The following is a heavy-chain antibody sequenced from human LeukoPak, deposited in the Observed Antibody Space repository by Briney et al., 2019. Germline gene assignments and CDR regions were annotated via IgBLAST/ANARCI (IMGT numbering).Heavy chain of an antibody. D-gene: IGHD4-17*01. Sequence: SETLSLTCTVPGGSISSSSYYWGWIRQPPGKGLEWIGSIYYSGSTYYNPSLKSRVTISVDTSKNQFSLKLSSVTAADTAVYYCARVKVYGDYVLLDAFDIWGQGTMVTVSS. J-gene: IGHJ3*02. CDR1: GGSISSSSYY. V-gene: IGHV4-39*07. CDR3: ARVKVYGDYVLLDAFDI. CDR2: IYYSGST.